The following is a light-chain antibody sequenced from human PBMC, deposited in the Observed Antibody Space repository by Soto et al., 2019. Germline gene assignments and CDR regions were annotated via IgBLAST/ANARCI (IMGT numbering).Light chain of an antibody. V-gene: IGKV1-8*01. CDR2: DAS. CDR1: QDIGTY. CDR3: QQFYNYPRT. Sequence: AIRMTQSPSSFSASTGDRVSITCRATQDIGTYLAWYQQIPVKAPKLLIYDASTSQTGVPSRFSGSGSGTDFTLTISYLQSEDFGTYYCQQFYNYPRTFGQGTKVDIK. J-gene: IGKJ1*01.